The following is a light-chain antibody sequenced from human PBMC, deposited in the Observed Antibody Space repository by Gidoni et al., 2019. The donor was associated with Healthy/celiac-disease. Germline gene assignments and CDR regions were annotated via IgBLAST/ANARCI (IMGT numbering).Light chain of an antibody. J-gene: IGKJ4*01. CDR2: DAS. CDR3: QQRSNWPPGLT. CDR1: QSVSSY. V-gene: IGKV3-11*01. Sequence: EIVLTQSPATLSLSPGERATLSSRASQSVSSYLAWYQQKPGQGPRLLIYDASNRATGIPARFSGSGSGTDFTLTISSLEPEDFAVYYHQQRSNWPPGLTFGGGTKVEIK.